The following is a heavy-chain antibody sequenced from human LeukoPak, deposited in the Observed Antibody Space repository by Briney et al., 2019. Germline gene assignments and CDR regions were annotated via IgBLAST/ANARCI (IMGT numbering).Heavy chain of an antibody. D-gene: IGHD3-3*01. Sequence: SGTLSLTCGVSGGSVTSTNWWTWVRPPPGKGLEWIGEVHLEGRTNYNPSLESRLTISVDLSENHISLKLTSVTAADTAVYYCAREGGFFRPLDYSGQGTLVTVSS. J-gene: IGHJ4*02. CDR3: AREGGFFRPLDY. CDR1: GGSVTSTNW. V-gene: IGHV4-4*02. CDR2: VHLEGRT.